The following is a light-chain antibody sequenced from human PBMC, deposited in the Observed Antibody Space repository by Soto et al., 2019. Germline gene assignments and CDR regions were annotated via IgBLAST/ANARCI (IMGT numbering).Light chain of an antibody. V-gene: IGLV6-57*03. Sequence: NFMLTQPHSVSESPGKTVTISCTRSGGSIATNFVQWYQQRPGSAPTTVIYEDNQRSSGVPDRFSGSLDASSNSASLTISGLRTKDEADYYCQSYDNSNVVFGGGTKLTVL. J-gene: IGLJ2*01. CDR2: EDN. CDR3: QSYDNSNVV. CDR1: GGSIATNF.